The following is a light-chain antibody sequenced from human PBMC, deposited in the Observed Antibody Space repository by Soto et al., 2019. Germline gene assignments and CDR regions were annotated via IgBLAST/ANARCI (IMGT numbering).Light chain of an antibody. CDR3: QQRSNWPS. J-gene: IGKJ4*01. CDR2: GAS. CDR1: QSVSSSN. Sequence: EIVLTQSPGTLSLSPGARATLSCRASQSVSSSNLAWYQQKPGQAPRLLIYGASSRATGIPDRFSAWGSETDFTLTISDVEPEDFAVYYCQQRSNWPSFGGGTKVDI. V-gene: IGKV3D-20*02.